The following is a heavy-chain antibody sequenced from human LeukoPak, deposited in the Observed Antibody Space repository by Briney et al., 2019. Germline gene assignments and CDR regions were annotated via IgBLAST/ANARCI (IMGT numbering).Heavy chain of an antibody. CDR2: ISSSGSTM. D-gene: IGHD6-19*01. Sequence: GGSLRLSCAASGFTFSTYEMHWVRQAPGKWLEWVSDISSSGSTMYYADSVKGRFTTSRDNAKNLLYLQMHSLRAEDTAVYYCSLLAVASPQDYWGQGTLVTVSS. J-gene: IGHJ4*02. V-gene: IGHV3-48*03. CDR3: SLLAVASPQDY. CDR1: GFTFSTYE.